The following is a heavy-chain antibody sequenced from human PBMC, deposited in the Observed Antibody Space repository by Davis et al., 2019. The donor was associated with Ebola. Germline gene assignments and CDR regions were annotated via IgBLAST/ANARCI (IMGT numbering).Heavy chain of an antibody. CDR1: GYTFSNYG. Sequence: ASVKVSCKASGYTFSNYGMSWVRQDPGQGLEWMGWISVYKGDTKYAPKFQGRVRMTTDTSASTAYMELRSLRSDDTAVYYCARDWGHYYDSSGYPDFDYWGQGTLVTVSS. D-gene: IGHD3-22*01. J-gene: IGHJ4*02. V-gene: IGHV1-18*04. CDR2: ISVYKGDT. CDR3: ARDWGHYYDSSGYPDFDY.